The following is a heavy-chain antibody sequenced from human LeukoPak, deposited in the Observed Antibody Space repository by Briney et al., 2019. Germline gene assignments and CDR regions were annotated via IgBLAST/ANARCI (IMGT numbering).Heavy chain of an antibody. CDR1: GGSVSSGSYY. J-gene: IGHJ4*02. Sequence: SETLSLTCTVSGGSVSSGSYYWSWIRQPPGKGLEWIGNTHYSGSTYYNPSLESRVTISVDTSKHQFSLKLSSVTAADTAVYYCASFYTDYALLDYWGQGTLVTVSS. V-gene: IGHV4-30-4*01. D-gene: IGHD4-17*01. CDR3: ASFYTDYALLDY. CDR2: THYSGST.